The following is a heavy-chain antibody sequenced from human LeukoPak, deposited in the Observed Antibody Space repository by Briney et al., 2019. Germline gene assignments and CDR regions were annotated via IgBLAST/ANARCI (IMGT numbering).Heavy chain of an antibody. CDR3: AKDSTAMVTGTFDY. CDR1: GFTFDDYA. D-gene: IGHD5-18*01. J-gene: IGHJ4*02. V-gene: IGHV3-9*01. CDR2: INWNSGSI. Sequence: PGRSLRLSCAASGFTFDDYAMHWVRQAPGRGLEWVSTINWNSGSIGYADSVKGLFTISRDNAKNSLYLQMNSLRAEDTALYYCAKDSTAMVTGTFDYWGQGTLVTVSS.